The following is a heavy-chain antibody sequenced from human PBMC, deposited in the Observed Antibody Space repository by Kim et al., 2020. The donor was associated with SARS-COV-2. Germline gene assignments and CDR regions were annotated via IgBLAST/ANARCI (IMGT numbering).Heavy chain of an antibody. Sequence: SETLSLTCAVYGGSFSGYYWSWIRQPPGKGLEWIGEINHSGSTNYNPSLKSRVTISVDTSKNQFSLKLSSVTAADTAVYYCARWADLFDYWGQGTLVTVSS. CDR1: GGSFSGYY. J-gene: IGHJ4*02. V-gene: IGHV4-34*01. CDR2: INHSGST. CDR3: ARWADLFDY. D-gene: IGHD1-26*01.